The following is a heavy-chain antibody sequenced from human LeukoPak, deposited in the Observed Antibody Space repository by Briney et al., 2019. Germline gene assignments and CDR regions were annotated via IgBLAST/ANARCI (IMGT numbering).Heavy chain of an antibody. V-gene: IGHV3-21*01. Sequence: TSGGSLRLSCAASGFTFSSYSMNWVRQAPGKGLEWVSSISSSSSYIYYADSVKGRFTISRDNSKNTLHLQMNSLRAEDTAVYYCARDLGEAVAGTDPFDYWGQGTLVTVSS. CDR3: ARDLGEAVAGTDPFDY. J-gene: IGHJ4*02. D-gene: IGHD6-19*01. CDR2: ISSSSSYI. CDR1: GFTFSSYS.